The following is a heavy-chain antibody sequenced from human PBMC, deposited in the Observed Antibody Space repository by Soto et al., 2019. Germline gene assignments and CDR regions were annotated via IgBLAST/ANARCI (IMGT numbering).Heavy chain of an antibody. CDR2: MNPNSGNT. CDR3: ARASSGYGFDAFDM. V-gene: IGHV1-8*01. D-gene: IGHD5-12*01. J-gene: IGHJ3*02. CDR1: GYTFTSYN. Sequence: QVQLVQSGAKVKKSGASVKVSCKASGYTFTSYNVNWARQATGQGLEWMGWMNPNSGNTGYAQKFQGRVTLTRNTSISTAYMEVSSLRSEDTAVYYCARASSGYGFDAFDMWGQGTMVTVSS.